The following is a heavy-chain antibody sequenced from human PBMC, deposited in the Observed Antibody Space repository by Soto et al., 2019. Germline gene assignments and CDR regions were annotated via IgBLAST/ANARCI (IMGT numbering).Heavy chain of an antibody. CDR3: ARDNDRLQLGGNYYYILDV. Sequence: QVQMVQSGAEMKEPGSSVKVSCKTSGGILNNSSISRLQQGAEQELEWMGGIIPLFRTPDYAQKFQGRVTIAADESTSTAYMELSSLRSEDTAVYYCARDNDRLQLGGNYYYILDVWGQGTTITVSS. D-gene: IGHD4-4*01. J-gene: IGHJ6*02. V-gene: IGHV1-69*12. CDR1: GGILNNSS. CDR2: IIPLFRTP.